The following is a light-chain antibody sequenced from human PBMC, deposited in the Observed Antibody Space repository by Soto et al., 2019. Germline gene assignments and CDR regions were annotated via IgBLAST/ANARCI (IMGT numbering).Light chain of an antibody. CDR1: SSDVGGYNY. Sequence: QSALTQPPSASGSPGQSVTLSCTGTSSDVGGYNYVSWYQQHPGKAPKLMIYEVSKRPSGVPDRFSGSKSGNTASLTVSGLQAEEEADYYCSSYAGSNNLVVFGGGTKLTVL. J-gene: IGLJ2*01. CDR2: EVS. CDR3: SSYAGSNNLVV. V-gene: IGLV2-8*01.